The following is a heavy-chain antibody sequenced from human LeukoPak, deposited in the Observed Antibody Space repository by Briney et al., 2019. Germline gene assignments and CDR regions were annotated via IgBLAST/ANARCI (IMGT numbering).Heavy chain of an antibody. Sequence: AGPTLVNPTQTLTLTCTFSGFSLSTSGVGVGWIRQPPGKALEWLALIYWDDDKRYSPSLKSTLTITTYTSKNQVVLTMTNMDPVDTATYYCAHSYGGGDCYRFDYWGQGTLVTVSS. CDR3: AHSYGGGDCYRFDY. CDR1: GFSLSTSGVG. J-gene: IGHJ4*02. D-gene: IGHD2-21*02. CDR2: IYWDDDK. V-gene: IGHV2-5*02.